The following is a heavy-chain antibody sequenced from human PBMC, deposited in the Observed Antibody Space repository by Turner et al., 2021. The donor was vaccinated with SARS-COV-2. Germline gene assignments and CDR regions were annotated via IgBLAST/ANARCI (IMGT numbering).Heavy chain of an antibody. V-gene: IGHV1-2*02. J-gene: IGHJ5*02. D-gene: IGHD3-3*01. CDR1: GYNFSGYY. CDR2: INPNSGGT. Sequence: QVQLVQSGAEVKKPGASVKVSCKASGYNFSGYYMPWVRQAPGQGLEWMGWINPNSGGTNYAQRFQGRVTMTSDTSISTAYMELSRLRSDDTAVYYCARGPRGYDFWSGYPNWFDPWGQGTLVTVSS. CDR3: ARGPRGYDFWSGYPNWFDP.